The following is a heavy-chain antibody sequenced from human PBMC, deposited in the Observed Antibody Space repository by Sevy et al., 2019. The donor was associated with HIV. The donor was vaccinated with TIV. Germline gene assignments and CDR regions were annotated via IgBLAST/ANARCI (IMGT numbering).Heavy chain of an antibody. V-gene: IGHV4-38-2*01. CDR1: GYSIRSGYY. Sequence: SETLSLTCAVSGYSIRSGYYWDWIRQSPRKGLVWIGSVFHSGSAYYNPSLKSRVTISVDTSKNHFSLKLYSVTAADTAVYYCARNNNKRFDPWGQGTLVTVSS. J-gene: IGHJ5*01. CDR3: ARNNNKRFDP. CDR2: VFHSGSA.